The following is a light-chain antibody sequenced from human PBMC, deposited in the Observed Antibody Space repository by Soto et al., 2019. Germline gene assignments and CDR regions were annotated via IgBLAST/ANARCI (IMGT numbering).Light chain of an antibody. J-gene: IGKJ4*01. V-gene: IGKV2-30*01. CDR2: RVS. Sequence: DVVMTQSPLSLPVTLGQPASISCRSSQSLVYTDGNTYLSWFQQRPGQSPRRLIYRVSNRDSGVPEXFSGXGXGTDFTLKISRXEXXXXXXXXXMQGTHWPLTFGGGTKVDIK. CDR3: MQGTHWPLT. CDR1: QSLVYTDGNTY.